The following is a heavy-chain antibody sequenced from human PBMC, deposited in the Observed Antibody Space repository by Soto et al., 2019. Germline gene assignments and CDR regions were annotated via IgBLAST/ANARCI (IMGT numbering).Heavy chain of an antibody. V-gene: IGHV2-5*02. CDR1: GFSLSTSAVG. Sequence: QITLKESGPTLVKPTQTLTLTCTFSGFSLSTSAVGVGWIRQPPGKALEWLAIIYWDDDKRYSPSPKSRLTITKDTSRTPVVLTMNNMDPVDTATYYCAHFRGGGNSPLGDYWGQGTLITVSS. CDR3: AHFRGGGNSPLGDY. CDR2: IYWDDDK. J-gene: IGHJ4*02. D-gene: IGHD2-21*02.